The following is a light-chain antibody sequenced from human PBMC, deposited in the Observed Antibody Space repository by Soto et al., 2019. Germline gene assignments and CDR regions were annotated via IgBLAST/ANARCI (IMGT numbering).Light chain of an antibody. CDR2: HTS. Sequence: TVFAPSPVRLSLSPGGIATLSCRASQSVGGSLAWYQQRPGQAPRLLVYHTSNRATGIPDRFSASGSGTDFTLTISRLEPEDFAVYYCQKYESSPRTFGQGTKVDIK. CDR1: QSVGGS. J-gene: IGKJ1*01. CDR3: QKYESSPRT. V-gene: IGKV3-20*01.